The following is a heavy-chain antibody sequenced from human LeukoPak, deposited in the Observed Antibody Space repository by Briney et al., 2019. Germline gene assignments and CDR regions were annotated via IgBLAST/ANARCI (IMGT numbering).Heavy chain of an antibody. CDR2: IYRSGTT. CDR1: GGSISSTNW. CDR3: ARVTGYRIEDYFDY. J-gene: IGHJ4*02. D-gene: IGHD6-13*01. V-gene: IGHV4-4*02. Sequence: SETLSLTCAVPGGSISSTNWWSWVRQPPGKGLEWIGEIYRSGTTNYKPSLKSRVTISVETSKNEFSLKLRSVTAADTAVYYCARVTGYRIEDYFDYWGQGTLVTVSS.